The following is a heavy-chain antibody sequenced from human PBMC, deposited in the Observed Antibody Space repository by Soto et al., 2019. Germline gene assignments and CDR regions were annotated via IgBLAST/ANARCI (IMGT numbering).Heavy chain of an antibody. D-gene: IGHD6-6*01. Sequence: PSETLSLTCTVSGGSVSSYYWSWFRQPPGKGLEWIGYIYYSGSTDYNPSLKSRVTISVDTSKNQFSLKLSSVTAVDTAVYYCARLSGIAARRRYFDYWGQGTLVTVSS. CDR1: GGSVSSYY. J-gene: IGHJ4*02. V-gene: IGHV4-59*02. CDR3: ARLSGIAARRRYFDY. CDR2: IYYSGST.